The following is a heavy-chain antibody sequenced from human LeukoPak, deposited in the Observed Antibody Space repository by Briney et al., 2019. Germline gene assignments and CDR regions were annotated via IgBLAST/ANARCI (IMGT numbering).Heavy chain of an antibody. Sequence: GGSLRLSCTASGFTFSTYGIHWVRRAPDKGLEGVAFIRYDGNNKYYADSVKGRFTVSRDNSKNTLYLQMNSLRVEDTAVYYCAKGVRYYYDASGTGNDAFDIWGQGTMVTVSS. J-gene: IGHJ3*02. CDR2: IRYDGNNK. D-gene: IGHD3-22*01. CDR3: AKGVRYYYDASGTGNDAFDI. CDR1: GFTFSTYG. V-gene: IGHV3-30*02.